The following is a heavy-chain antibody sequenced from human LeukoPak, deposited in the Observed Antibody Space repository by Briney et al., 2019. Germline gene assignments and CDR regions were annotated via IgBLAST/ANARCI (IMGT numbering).Heavy chain of an antibody. Sequence: PSETLSLTCTVSGGSISSGDYYWSWIRQPPGKGLEWIGYIYYSGSIYYNPSLKSRVTISVDTSKNQFSLKLSSVTAADTAVYYCAREAGSSGWYGNDAFDIWGQGTMVTVSS. CDR3: AREAGSSGWYGNDAFDI. J-gene: IGHJ3*02. CDR2: IYYSGSI. V-gene: IGHV4-30-4*08. D-gene: IGHD6-19*01. CDR1: GGSISSGDYY.